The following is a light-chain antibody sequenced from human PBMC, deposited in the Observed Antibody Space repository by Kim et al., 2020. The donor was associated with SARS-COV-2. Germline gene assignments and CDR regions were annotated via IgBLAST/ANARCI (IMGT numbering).Light chain of an antibody. CDR2: DVT. J-gene: IGLJ2*01. V-gene: IGLV2-14*03. CDR1: SSDVGAYNY. Sequence: PGQSLPNSCTGTSSDVGAYNYVSWYQQHPGKAPKLMIYDVTNRPSGVSDRFSGSKSGNTASLTISGLQAEDEADYYCSSYASGGILFGGGTQLTVL. CDR3: SSYASGGIL.